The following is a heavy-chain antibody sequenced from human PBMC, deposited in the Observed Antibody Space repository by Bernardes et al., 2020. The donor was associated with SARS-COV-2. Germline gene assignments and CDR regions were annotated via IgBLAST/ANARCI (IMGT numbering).Heavy chain of an antibody. Sequence: GGSLRLSCAASGFTFSSYWMHWVRQAPGKGLVWVSRINSDGSSTSYADSVKGRFTISRDNAKNTLYLQMNSLRAEDTAVYYCARERRYNSAWYPIQFDYWGQGTLVTVSS. CDR2: INSDGSST. CDR1: GFTFSSYW. J-gene: IGHJ4*02. CDR3: ARERRYNSAWYPIQFDY. V-gene: IGHV3-74*01. D-gene: IGHD6-19*01.